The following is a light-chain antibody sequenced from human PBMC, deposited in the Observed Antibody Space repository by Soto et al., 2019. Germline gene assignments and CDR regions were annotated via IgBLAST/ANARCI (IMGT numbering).Light chain of an antibody. V-gene: IGLV2-18*02. Sequence: QSALTQPPSVSGSPGQSVTISCTGTSSDVGSYNRVSWYQQPPGTAPKLMIYEVSNRPSGVPDRFSGSKSGNTASLTISGLQAEDEADYYCSSYTTSSTVLFCGGTKLTVL. CDR1: SSDVGSYNR. CDR3: SSYTTSSTVL. J-gene: IGLJ2*01. CDR2: EVS.